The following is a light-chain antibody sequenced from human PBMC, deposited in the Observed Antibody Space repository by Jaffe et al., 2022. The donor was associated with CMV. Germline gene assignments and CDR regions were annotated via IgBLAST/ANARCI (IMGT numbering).Light chain of an antibody. J-gene: IGKJ4*01. CDR3: QQYYSTPLT. CDR1: QSVFYSSDNRNR. Sequence: DIVMTQSPDSLAVSLGERATINCKSSQSVFYSSDNRNRLAWYQQKPGQPPRLLIYWASTRESGVPDRFSGGGSGTDFTLTISSLQAEDVALYYCQQYYSTPLTFGGGTKVEIK. V-gene: IGKV4-1*01. CDR2: WAS.